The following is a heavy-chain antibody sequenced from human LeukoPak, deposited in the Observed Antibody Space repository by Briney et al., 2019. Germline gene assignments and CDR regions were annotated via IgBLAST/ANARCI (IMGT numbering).Heavy chain of an antibody. CDR3: AKVIIGSCSSTSCFDY. CDR2: IRYDGSNK. J-gene: IGHJ4*02. Sequence: HPGGSLRLSCAASGFSFSNYGMHWVRQAPGKGLEWVAFIRYDGSNKYYADSVKGRFTNSRDNSMNTLYLQMNSLRAEDTAVYYCAKVIIGSCSSTSCFDYWGQGTLVTVSS. V-gene: IGHV3-30*02. CDR1: GFSFSNYG. D-gene: IGHD2-2*01.